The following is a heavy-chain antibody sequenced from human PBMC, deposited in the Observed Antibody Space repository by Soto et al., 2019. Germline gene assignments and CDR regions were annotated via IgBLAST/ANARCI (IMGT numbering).Heavy chain of an antibody. V-gene: IGHV4-59*01. CDR2: IYYSGST. J-gene: IGHJ4*02. Sequence: SETLSLTCTVSGGSISSYYWSWIRQPPGKGLEWIGYIYYSGSTNYNPSLKSRVTISVDTSKNQFSLKLSSVTAADTAVYYCARSVSTVTHEYYFDYWGQATLVPVSS. CDR3: ARSVSTVTHEYYFDY. D-gene: IGHD4-17*01. CDR1: GGSISSYY.